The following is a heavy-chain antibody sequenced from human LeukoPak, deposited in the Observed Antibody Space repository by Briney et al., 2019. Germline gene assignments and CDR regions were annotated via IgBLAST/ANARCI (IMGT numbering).Heavy chain of an antibody. CDR2: ISGSGGST. CDR1: GFTFSSYA. Sequence: GSLRLSCAASGFTFSSYAMSWVRQAPGKGLEWVSAISGSGGSTYYADSVKGRFTISRDNSKNTLYLQMSSLRAEGTAVYYCAKAGIAAGEDYWGQGTLVTVSS. CDR3: AKAGIAAGEDY. J-gene: IGHJ4*02. V-gene: IGHV3-23*01. D-gene: IGHD6-13*01.